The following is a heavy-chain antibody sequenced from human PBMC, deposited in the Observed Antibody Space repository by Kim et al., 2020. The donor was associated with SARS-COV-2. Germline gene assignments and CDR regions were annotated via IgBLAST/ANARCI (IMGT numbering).Heavy chain of an antibody. CDR3: AREYD. V-gene: IGHV3-7*01. J-gene: IGHJ4*02. CDR2: IKQDGSEK. CDR1: GFTFRRAW. Sequence: GGSLRLSCAASGFTFRRAWMSWVRQAPGKGLEWVASIKQDGSEKNYVDSAKGRFTISRDNAKSSLYLQMNSLRLEDTAVYYCAREYDWGQGTLVIVSS.